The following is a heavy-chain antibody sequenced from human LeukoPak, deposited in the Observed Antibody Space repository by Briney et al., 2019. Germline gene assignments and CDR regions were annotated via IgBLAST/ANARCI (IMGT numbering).Heavy chain of an antibody. CDR3: ARVYVAVAAMGY. D-gene: IGHD6-19*01. Sequence: ASVKVSCKASGYTFTSYDINWVRQATGQGLEWMGWMNPNSGNTGYAQKFQGRVTMTRNTSISTAYMALSSLRSEDTAVYYCARVYVAVAAMGYWGQGTLVTVSS. J-gene: IGHJ4*02. CDR2: MNPNSGNT. CDR1: GYTFTSYD. V-gene: IGHV1-8*01.